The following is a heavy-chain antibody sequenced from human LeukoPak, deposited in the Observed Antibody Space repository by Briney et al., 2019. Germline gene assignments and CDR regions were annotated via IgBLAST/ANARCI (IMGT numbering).Heavy chain of an antibody. V-gene: IGHV1-8*03. CDR2: MNPNSGNT. CDR1: GYTFTSYD. Sequence: ASVKVSCKASGYTFTSYDINWVRQATGQGLEWMGWMNPNSGNTGYAQKFQGRVTITRNTSISTAYMELSSLRSEDTAVYYCARGCSSTSCYRWGYYYYMDVWGKGTTVTVSS. CDR3: ARGCSSTSCYRWGYYYYMDV. J-gene: IGHJ6*03. D-gene: IGHD2-2*02.